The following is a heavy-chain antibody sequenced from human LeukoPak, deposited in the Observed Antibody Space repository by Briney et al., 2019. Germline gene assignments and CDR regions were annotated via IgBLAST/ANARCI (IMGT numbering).Heavy chain of an antibody. Sequence: GGSLRLSCAASGXTFSSYWVSWVRQAPGKGLEWLTNIKQDGSEKYYVDSVKGRFTISRDNAKNSLYLQMNSLRAEDTAVYYCASQKNGASDYWGQGTLVTVSS. CDR1: GXTFSSYW. J-gene: IGHJ4*01. D-gene: IGHD1-1*01. CDR3: ASQKNGASDY. CDR2: IKQDGSEK. V-gene: IGHV3-7*05.